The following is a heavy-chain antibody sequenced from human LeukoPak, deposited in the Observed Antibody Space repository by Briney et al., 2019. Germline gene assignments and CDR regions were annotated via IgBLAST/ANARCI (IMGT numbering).Heavy chain of an antibody. CDR1: GFTFSSYA. J-gene: IGHJ4*02. V-gene: IGHV3-23*01. CDR3: AKWKYSNSGIDDY. CDR2: ISGSGDNT. D-gene: IGHD6-6*01. Sequence: RGSLRLSCAASGFTFSSYAMSWVRQVPGKGLEWVSVISGSGDNTYYADSVKGRFTISRDNSKNMLYLQMNSLRAEDTAVYYCAKWKYSNSGIDDYWGQGTLVTVSS.